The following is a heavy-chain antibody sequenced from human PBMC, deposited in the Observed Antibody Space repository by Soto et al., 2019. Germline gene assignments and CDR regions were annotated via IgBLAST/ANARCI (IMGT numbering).Heavy chain of an antibody. V-gene: IGHV4-34*01. CDR2: INRSGST. CDR1: GGSFSGYY. CDR3: ARNNYDFWSGYQTYNWFDP. Sequence: PSETLSLTCAVYGGSFSGYYWSWIRQPPGKGLEWIGEINRSGSTNYNPSLKSRVTISVDTSKNQFSLKLSSVTAADTAVYYCARNNYDFWSGYQTYNWFDPWGQGTLVTVSS. J-gene: IGHJ5*02. D-gene: IGHD3-3*01.